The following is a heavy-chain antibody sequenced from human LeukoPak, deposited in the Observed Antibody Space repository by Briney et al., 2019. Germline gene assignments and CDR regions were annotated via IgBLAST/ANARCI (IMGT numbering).Heavy chain of an antibody. J-gene: IGHJ4*02. CDR3: ARGLGSGSYYGY. V-gene: IGHV1-46*01. Sequence: ASVKVSCKASGYTFTSYGISWVRQAPGQGLEWMGIINPSDGSATYAQKLQGRVTMTRDTSTTTVYMELSSLRSEDTAVYYCARGLGSGSYYGYWGQGTLVTVSS. CDR2: INPSDGSA. CDR1: GYTFTSYG. D-gene: IGHD3-10*01.